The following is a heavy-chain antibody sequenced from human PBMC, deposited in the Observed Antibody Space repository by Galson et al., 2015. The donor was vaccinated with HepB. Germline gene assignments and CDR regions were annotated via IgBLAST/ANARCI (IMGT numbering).Heavy chain of an antibody. D-gene: IGHD5-24*01. V-gene: IGHV5-10-1*01. J-gene: IGHJ5*02. Sequence: QSGAEVKKPGESLRISCKGSGYSFTSYWISWVRQMPGKGLEWMGRIDPSDSYTNYSPSFQGHVTISADKSISTAYLQWSSLKASDTAMYYCARRASMSRWLHRGDWFDPWGQGTLVTVSS. CDR3: ARRASMSRWLHRGDWFDP. CDR2: IDPSDSYT. CDR1: GYSFTSYW.